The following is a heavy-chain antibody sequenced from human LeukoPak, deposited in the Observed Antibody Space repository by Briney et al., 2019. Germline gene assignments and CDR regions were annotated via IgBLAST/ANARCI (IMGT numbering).Heavy chain of an antibody. D-gene: IGHD5-18*01. CDR2: VSDSDNS. CDR3: ARGVVYNYGYPYFDY. V-gene: IGHV4-59*01. Sequence: PSETLSLTRIVSGGSISNYYWNWIRQSPEKGLEWIGYVSDSDNSNYSPSLKSRLTLSLDTSQNQFSLRLSSVTAADSAVYFCARGVVYNYGYPYFDYWGLGTLVTVSS. J-gene: IGHJ4*02. CDR1: GGSISNYY.